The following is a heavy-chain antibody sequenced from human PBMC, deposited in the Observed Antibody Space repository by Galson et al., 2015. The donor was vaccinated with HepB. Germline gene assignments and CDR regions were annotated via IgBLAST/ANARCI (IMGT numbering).Heavy chain of an antibody. Sequence: SQRLSCAASGFTFSSYWMHWVRQAPGKGLVWVSRINSDGSSTSYADSVKGRFTISRDNAKNTLYLQMNSLRAEDTAVYYCARDTSPPTTVEYWYFDLWGRGTLVTVSS. CDR3: ARDTSPPTTVEYWYFDL. CDR2: INSDGSST. CDR1: GFTFSSYW. V-gene: IGHV3-74*01. D-gene: IGHD4-23*01. J-gene: IGHJ2*01.